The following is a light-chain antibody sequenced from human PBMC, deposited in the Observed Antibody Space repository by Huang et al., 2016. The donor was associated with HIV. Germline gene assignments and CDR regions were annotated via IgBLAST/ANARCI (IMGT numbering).Light chain of an antibody. J-gene: IGKJ4*01. Sequence: EIVLTQSPATLFKSPGERATLSCRPSQSISNYFAWFQQKPGQAPRLLIYDASNRAKGIPARFSGSGSGTAFTLTISSLEPEDVAVYYCQQHRIWPLTFGGGTTVDIK. V-gene: IGKV3-11*01. CDR3: QQHRIWPLT. CDR1: QSISNY. CDR2: DAS.